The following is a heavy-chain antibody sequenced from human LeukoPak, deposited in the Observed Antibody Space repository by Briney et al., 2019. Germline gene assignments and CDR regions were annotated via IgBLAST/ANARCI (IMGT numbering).Heavy chain of an antibody. CDR2: ISYDGSNK. CDR1: GFTFSSYA. D-gene: IGHD5-18*01. CDR3: ARSGGYSYGYGDY. J-gene: IGHJ4*02. Sequence: GGSPRLSCAASGFTFSSYAMHWVRQAPGKGLEWVAVISYDGSNKYYADSVKGRFTISRDNSKNTLYLQMDSLRAEDTAVYYCARSGGYSYGYGDYWGQGTLSPSPQ. V-gene: IGHV3-30-3*01.